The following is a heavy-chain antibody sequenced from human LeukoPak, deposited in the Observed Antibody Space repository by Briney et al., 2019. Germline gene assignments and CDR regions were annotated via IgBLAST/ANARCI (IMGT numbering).Heavy chain of an antibody. J-gene: IGHJ5*02. CDR3: ARKYTWFDP. CDR2: INHSGST. V-gene: IGHV4-34*01. Sequence: SETLSLTCAVYGGSFSGYYWSWIRQPPGKGLEWIGEINHSGSTNYNPSLKSRVTISVDTSKNQFSLKLSSVTAADTAVYYCARKYTWFDPWGQGTLVPVSS. CDR1: GGSFSGYY.